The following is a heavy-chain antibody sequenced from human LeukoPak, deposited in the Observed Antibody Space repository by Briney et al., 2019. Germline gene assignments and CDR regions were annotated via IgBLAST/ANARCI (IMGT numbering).Heavy chain of an antibody. CDR1: GYTFTSYV. CDR3: ARGGAMAPYYYYYGMDV. Sequence: ASVKVSCKASGYTFTSYVINWVRQATGQGLEWMGWMNPNSGNTGYAQKFQGRVTMTRNTSISTAYVELSSLRSEDTAVYYCARGGAMAPYYYYYGMDVWGQGTTVAVSS. J-gene: IGHJ6*02. CDR2: MNPNSGNT. D-gene: IGHD1-26*01. V-gene: IGHV1-8*01.